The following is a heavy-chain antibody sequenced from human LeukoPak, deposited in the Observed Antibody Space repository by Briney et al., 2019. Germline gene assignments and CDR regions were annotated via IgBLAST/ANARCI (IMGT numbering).Heavy chain of an antibody. CDR3: ARDKCSGGSRYSRGGYFDY. D-gene: IGHD2-15*01. CDR1: GFTFSNYG. Sequence: PGGSLGLSCAASGFTFSNYGMHWVRQAPGKGLEWVANIKQDGSEKYYVDSVKGRFTISRDNAKNSLYLQMNSLRAEDRAVYYCARDKCSGGSRYSRGGYFDYWGQGTLVTVSS. J-gene: IGHJ4*02. V-gene: IGHV3-7*01. CDR2: IKQDGSEK.